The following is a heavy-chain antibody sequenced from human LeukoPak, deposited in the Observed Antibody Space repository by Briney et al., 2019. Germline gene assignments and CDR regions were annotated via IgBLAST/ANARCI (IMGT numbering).Heavy chain of an antibody. D-gene: IGHD3-3*01. Sequence: PSETLSLTCAVYGGSFSGYYWSWIRQPPGKGLEWIGEINHSGSTNYDPSLKSRVTISVDTSKNQFSLKLSSVTAADTAVYYCARACITIFGVVKAPDYWGQGTLVTVSS. CDR3: ARACITIFGVVKAPDY. CDR2: INHSGST. CDR1: GGSFSGYY. V-gene: IGHV4-34*01. J-gene: IGHJ4*02.